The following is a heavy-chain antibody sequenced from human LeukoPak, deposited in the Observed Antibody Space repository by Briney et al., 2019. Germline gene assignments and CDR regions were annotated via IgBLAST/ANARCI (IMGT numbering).Heavy chain of an antibody. J-gene: IGHJ4*02. D-gene: IGHD3-16*01. CDR1: GDSISNINW. V-gene: IGHV4-4*02. CDR2: IHDGGST. Sequence: SETLSLTCAVSGDSISNINWWWSWVRQPPGKGLEWIGEIHDGGSTTYHPSLKSRVTISVDKSKNQFSLTLTSVTAADTAVYFCARGAHYAWNSWGQGTLVTVSS. CDR3: ARGAHYAWNS.